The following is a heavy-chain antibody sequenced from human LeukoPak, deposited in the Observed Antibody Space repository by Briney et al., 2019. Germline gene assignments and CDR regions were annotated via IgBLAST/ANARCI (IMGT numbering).Heavy chain of an antibody. D-gene: IGHD3-3*01. CDR2: INPNSGGT. Sequence: ASVKVSCKASGYTFTGYYMHWVRQAPGQGLEWMGWINPNSGGTNYAQKFQGRVTMTRDTSISTAYMELSRLRSDDTAVYYCARDNTIFGVVRTPLDYWGQGTLVTVSS. CDR1: GYTFTGYY. J-gene: IGHJ4*02. V-gene: IGHV1-2*02. CDR3: ARDNTIFGVVRTPLDY.